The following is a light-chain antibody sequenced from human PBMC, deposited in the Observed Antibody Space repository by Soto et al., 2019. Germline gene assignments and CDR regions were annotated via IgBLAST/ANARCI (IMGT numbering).Light chain of an antibody. Sequence: QSALTQPASVSGSTGQSITISCTGTSSDVGYSNYVSWYQQLPGKAPKLMIYDVSNRPSGISNRFSGSKSGNTASLTISGLQAEDEADYYCGSYTTSSNDVFGTGTKVTVL. CDR1: SSDVGYSNY. V-gene: IGLV2-14*01. CDR3: GSYTTSSNDV. J-gene: IGLJ1*01. CDR2: DVS.